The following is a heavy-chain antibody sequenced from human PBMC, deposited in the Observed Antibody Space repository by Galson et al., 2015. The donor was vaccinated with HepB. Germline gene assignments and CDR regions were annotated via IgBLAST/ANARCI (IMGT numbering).Heavy chain of an antibody. Sequence: SLRLSCAASGFTFSSYWMTWVRQAPGKGLEWVANIKQDGSEKYYVDSVKSRFTISRDNAKNSLFLQMNSLRAEDTAVYYCARALNYYGSGSNDYWGQGTLVTVSS. CDR2: IKQDGSEK. J-gene: IGHJ4*02. D-gene: IGHD3-10*01. CDR3: ARALNYYGSGSNDY. CDR1: GFTFSSYW. V-gene: IGHV3-7*03.